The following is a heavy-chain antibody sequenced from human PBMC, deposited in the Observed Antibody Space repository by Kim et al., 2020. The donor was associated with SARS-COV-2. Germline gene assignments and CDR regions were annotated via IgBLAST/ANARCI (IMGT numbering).Heavy chain of an antibody. J-gene: IGHJ5*02. CDR2: INTNTGNP. Sequence: ASVKVSCKASGYTFTSYAMNWVRQAPGQGLEWMGWINTNTGNPTYAQGFTGRFVFSLDTSVSTAYLQISSLKAEDTAVYYCARRGGDGYNALGGSWGQGTLVTVSS. V-gene: IGHV7-4-1*02. D-gene: IGHD3-16*01. CDR1: GYTFTSYA. CDR3: ARRGGDGYNALGGS.